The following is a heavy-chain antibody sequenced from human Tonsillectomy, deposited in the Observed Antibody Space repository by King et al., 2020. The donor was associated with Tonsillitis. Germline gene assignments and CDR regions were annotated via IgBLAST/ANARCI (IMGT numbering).Heavy chain of an antibody. J-gene: IGHJ3*02. CDR2: IYPGDSDT. Sequence: VQLVESGAEVKKPGESLKISCKGSGYSFTTYWIGWVRQMPGKGLEWMGIIYPGDSDTRYSPSFNGQVTIAAAKSISTAYLQWRSLKASDTAMYYCARRPGMGRIGPAGAFDIWGQGTMVTVSS. D-gene: IGHD6-13*01. CDR3: ARRPGMGRIGPAGAFDI. V-gene: IGHV5-51*01. CDR1: GYSFTTYW.